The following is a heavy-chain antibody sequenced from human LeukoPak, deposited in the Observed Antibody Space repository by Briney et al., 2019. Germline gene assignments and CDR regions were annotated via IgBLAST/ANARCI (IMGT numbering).Heavy chain of an antibody. J-gene: IGHJ4*02. V-gene: IGHV1-2*02. Sequence: ASVKVSCKASGYTFTGYAIHWVRQAPGQGLEXXGWINPEKRDTGYAHKFQGRVTMTSDTSISTAYMELSSLRSDDTAVYYCAKKVRGPSHPLDFWGQGTLVTVSS. CDR3: AKKVRGPSHPLDF. CDR2: INPEKRDT. CDR1: GYTFTGYA. D-gene: IGHD5-12*01.